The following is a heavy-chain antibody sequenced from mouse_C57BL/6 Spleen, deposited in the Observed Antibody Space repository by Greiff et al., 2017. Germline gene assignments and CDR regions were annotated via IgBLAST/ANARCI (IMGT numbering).Heavy chain of an antibody. CDR1: GYTFTSYW. Sequence: QVQLQQPGAELVKPGASVKMSCTASGYTFTSYWITWVKQRPGQGLEWIGDIYPGSGSTNYNEKLQSKATLTLDTSSSTAYMQLSSLTSEDSAVYYCARVTTVVDYAMDYWGQGTSVTVSS. J-gene: IGHJ4*01. D-gene: IGHD1-1*01. V-gene: IGHV1-55*01. CDR3: ARVTTVVDYAMDY. CDR2: IYPGSGST.